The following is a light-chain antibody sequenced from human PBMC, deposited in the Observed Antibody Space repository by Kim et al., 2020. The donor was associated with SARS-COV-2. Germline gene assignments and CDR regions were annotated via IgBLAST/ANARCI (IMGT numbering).Light chain of an antibody. V-gene: IGKV3-20*01. J-gene: IGKJ4*01. CDR2: GAS. CDR1: QSISSAL. CDR3: QQYGTTPLT. Sequence: EIVLTQSPGTLSLSPGETATLSCRASQSISSALLAWYQQRPGQAPRLLMSGASIRATGIPDRFSGSGSGTDFTLTISRLETDDFAVYYCQQYGTTPLTFGGVTKVEIK.